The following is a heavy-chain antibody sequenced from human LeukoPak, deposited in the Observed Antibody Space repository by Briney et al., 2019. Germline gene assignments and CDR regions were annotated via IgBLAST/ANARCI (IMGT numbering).Heavy chain of an antibody. CDR3: ANLGATIQI. V-gene: IGHV3-23*01. Sequence: GGSLRLSCAASGFTFSHYAMNRVRQTPGKGLEWVSAISGSGDSTSYSDSVRGRFTISRDNFKNTLYLQMNSLRTEDTAVYYCANLGATIQIGGQGTLVTVSS. D-gene: IGHD1-26*01. CDR1: GFTFSHYA. J-gene: IGHJ4*02. CDR2: ISGSGDST.